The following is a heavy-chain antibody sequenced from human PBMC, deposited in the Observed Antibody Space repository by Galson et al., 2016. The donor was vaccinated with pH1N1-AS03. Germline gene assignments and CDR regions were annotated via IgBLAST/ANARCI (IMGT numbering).Heavy chain of an antibody. CDR1: GFSLNDGGLG. Sequence: PALVKPTQTLTLTCTFSGFSLNDGGLGVGWIRQPPGKALEWLGMIYWHGDKRYNPSLQNRLTLTQGVSKSEVVLQMTNVDPEDTATYYCAHRFYGSGASFFDSWGQGIVVVVS. CDR2: IYWHGDK. J-gene: IGHJ4*02. V-gene: IGHV2-5*01. CDR3: AHRFYGSGASFFDS. D-gene: IGHD3-10*01.